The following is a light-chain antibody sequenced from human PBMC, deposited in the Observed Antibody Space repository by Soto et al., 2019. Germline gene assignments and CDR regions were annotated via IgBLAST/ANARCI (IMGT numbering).Light chain of an antibody. CDR3: SSFTNSSPLGV. CDR1: SSDVGGYNY. V-gene: IGLV2-14*03. J-gene: IGLJ1*01. CDR2: DVD. Sequence: QSVLTQPASVSGSPGQSITISCTGTSSDVGGYNYVSWYQHHPGKAPKLVIYDVDDRPSGVSNRFSGSKSGNTASLTISGLQAEDEADYYCSSFTNSSPLGVFGTGTKVTVL.